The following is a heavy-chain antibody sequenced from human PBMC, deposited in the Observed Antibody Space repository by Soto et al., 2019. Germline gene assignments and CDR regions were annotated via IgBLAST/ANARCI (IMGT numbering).Heavy chain of an antibody. D-gene: IGHD2-2*01. CDR3: ARGGVVPAARLGMDV. CDR2: INSDGSST. Sequence: EVQLVESGGGLVQPGGSLRLSCAASGFTFSSYWMHWVRQAPGKGLVWVSRINSDGSSTSYADSVKGRFTISRDNAKNTLYLQRNSLRAEDTAVYYCARGGVVPAARLGMDVWGQGTTVTVSS. J-gene: IGHJ6*02. V-gene: IGHV3-74*01. CDR1: GFTFSSYW.